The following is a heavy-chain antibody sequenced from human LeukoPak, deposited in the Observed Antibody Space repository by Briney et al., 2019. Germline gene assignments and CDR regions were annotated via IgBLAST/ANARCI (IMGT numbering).Heavy chain of an antibody. CDR2: IYYSGST. J-gene: IGHJ3*02. CDR3: AREWGSGSYGGTFDI. D-gene: IGHD3-10*01. Sequence: SETLSLTCTVSGGSISSSSYYWGWIRQPPGKGLEWIGSIYYSGSTYYNPSLKSRVTISVDTSKNQFSLKLSSVTAADTAVYYCAREWGSGSYGGTFDIWGQGTMVTVSS. V-gene: IGHV4-39*07. CDR1: GGSISSSSYY.